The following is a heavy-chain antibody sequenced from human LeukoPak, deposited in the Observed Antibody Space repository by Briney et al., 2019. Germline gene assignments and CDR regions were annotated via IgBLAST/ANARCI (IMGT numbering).Heavy chain of an antibody. CDR2: IYTSGST. CDR1: GGSISSGSYY. J-gene: IGHJ5*02. Sequence: SETLSLTGTVSGGSISSGSYYWSWIRQPAGKGLEWIGRIYTSGSTNYNPSLKSRVTISVDTSKNQFSLKLSSVTAADTAVYYCARGGGGYYDSSGYYYARNWFDPWGQGTLVTVSS. D-gene: IGHD3-22*01. CDR3: ARGGGGYYDSSGYYYARNWFDP. V-gene: IGHV4-61*02.